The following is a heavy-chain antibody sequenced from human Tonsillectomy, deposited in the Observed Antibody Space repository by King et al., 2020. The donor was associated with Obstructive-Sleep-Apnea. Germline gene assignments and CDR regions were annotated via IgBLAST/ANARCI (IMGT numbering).Heavy chain of an antibody. D-gene: IGHD3-10*01. J-gene: IGHJ4*02. CDR3: ARNRGVIFDY. CDR2: IYYSGST. V-gene: IGHV4-39*07. CDR1: GGCISSSSYY. Sequence: QLQESGPGLVKPSETLSLICTVSGGCISSSSYYWGWIRQPPGKGLEWIGSIYYSGSTFYTPSLKSRVTISVDTSTNQFSLKLSSVTVADTAVYYCARNRGVIFDYWGQGTLVTVSS.